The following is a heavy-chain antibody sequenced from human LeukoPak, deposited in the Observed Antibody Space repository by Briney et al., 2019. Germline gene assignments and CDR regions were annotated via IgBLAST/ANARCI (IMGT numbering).Heavy chain of an antibody. Sequence: PEGSLRLSCAASGFTFSNYWMTWVRQAPGKGLELVANIKQDGSEKYYVDSVKGRFTISRDNAKNSLYLQMNSLRAEDTAVYYCARNQRRLDYWGQGTLVTVSS. CDR2: IKQDGSEK. CDR3: ARNQRRLDY. CDR1: GFTFSNYW. D-gene: IGHD1-14*01. V-gene: IGHV3-7*01. J-gene: IGHJ4*02.